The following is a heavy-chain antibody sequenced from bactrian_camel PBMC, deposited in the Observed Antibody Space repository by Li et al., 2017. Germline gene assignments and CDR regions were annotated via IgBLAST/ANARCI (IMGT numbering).Heavy chain of an antibody. J-gene: IGHJ6*01. V-gene: IGHV3S1*01. CDR2: IATGSGNT. CDR1: GYTYNRNC. D-gene: IGHD2*01. Sequence: HVQLVESGGGSVQAGGSLRLSCAASGYTYNRNCMAWFRQAPGKEREGVARIATGSGNTYYADSVKGRFTISQDNAKNTVYLRMNSLKPEDTAMYYCAARGPYCYTQLSVRDFTYWGQGTQVTVS. CDR3: AARGPYCYTQLSVRDFTY.